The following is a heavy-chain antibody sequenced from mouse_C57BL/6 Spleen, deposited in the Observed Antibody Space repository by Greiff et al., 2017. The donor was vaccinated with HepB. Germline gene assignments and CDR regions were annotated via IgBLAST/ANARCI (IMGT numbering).Heavy chain of an antibody. Sequence: VQLQQSGPELVKPGASVKISCKASGYAFSSSWMNWVKQRPGKGLEWIGRIYPGDGDTNYNGKFKGKATLTADKSSSTAYMQLSSLTSEDSAVYFCARITTGVAGDYFDYWGQGTTLTVSS. CDR2: IYPGDGDT. D-gene: IGHD1-1*01. V-gene: IGHV1-82*01. J-gene: IGHJ2*01. CDR1: GYAFSSSW. CDR3: ARITTGVAGDYFDY.